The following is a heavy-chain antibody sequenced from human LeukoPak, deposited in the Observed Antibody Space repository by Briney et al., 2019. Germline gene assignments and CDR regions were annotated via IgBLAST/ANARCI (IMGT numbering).Heavy chain of an antibody. CDR2: IDPNRGGT. CDR3: SGGPTFGNDY. Sequence: ASVKVSCKASGYTFTAYYMHWVRQAPGQGLEWMGWIDPNRGGTNYAQKFQGRVTMTRDTSISTAYLDLSSLRSDDTAVYYCSGGPTFGNDYWGQGTLVTVSS. J-gene: IGHJ4*02. D-gene: IGHD2/OR15-2a*01. V-gene: IGHV1-2*02. CDR1: GYTFTAYY.